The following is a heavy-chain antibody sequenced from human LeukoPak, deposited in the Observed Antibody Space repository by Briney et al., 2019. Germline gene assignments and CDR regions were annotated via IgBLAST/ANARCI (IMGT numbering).Heavy chain of an antibody. V-gene: IGHV4-59*12. CDR1: GGSISSYY. Sequence: SETLSLTCTVSGGSISSYYWSWIRQPPGKGLEWIGYIYYSGSTNYNPSLKSRVTISVDTSKNQFSLKLSSVTAADTAVYYCARKPGGYYYYYMDVWGKGTTVTVSS. J-gene: IGHJ6*03. CDR3: ARKPGGYYYYYMDV. D-gene: IGHD1-14*01. CDR2: IYYSGST.